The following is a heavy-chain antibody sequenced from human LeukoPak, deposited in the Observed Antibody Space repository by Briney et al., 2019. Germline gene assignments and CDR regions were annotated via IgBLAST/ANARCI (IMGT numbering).Heavy chain of an antibody. Sequence: ASVKVSCKASGGIFNSKALSWVRQAPGQGLEWMGGIISMFRTANYGQKFQGRVTITADDSTSTGYMELSSLRSEDTAVFYCAYLSASNTGAFDVWGQGTVVTVSS. CDR2: IISMFRTA. V-gene: IGHV1-69*13. CDR3: AYLSASNTGAFDV. J-gene: IGHJ3*01. CDR1: GGIFNSKA. D-gene: IGHD2-8*02.